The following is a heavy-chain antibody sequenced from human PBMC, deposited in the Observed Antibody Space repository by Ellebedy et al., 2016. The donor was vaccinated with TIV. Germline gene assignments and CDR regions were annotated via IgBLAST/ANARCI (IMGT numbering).Heavy chain of an antibody. Sequence: ASVKVSXXASGYTFTSYAMHWVRQAPGQRLEWMGWINAGNGNTKYSQKFQGRVTVTRDTSTSTVYMELSSLRSEDTAVYYCARELRGTPKGMDVWGQGTTVTVSS. CDR2: INAGNGNT. J-gene: IGHJ6*02. V-gene: IGHV1-3*01. CDR3: ARELRGTPKGMDV. CDR1: GYTFTSYA. D-gene: IGHD4-17*01.